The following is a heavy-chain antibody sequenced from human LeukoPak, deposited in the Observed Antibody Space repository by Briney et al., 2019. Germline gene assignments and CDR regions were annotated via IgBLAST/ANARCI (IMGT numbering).Heavy chain of an antibody. V-gene: IGHV4-59*01. CDR3: ARSIARSGWYVGY. J-gene: IGHJ4*02. CDR2: IYYSGST. CDR1: GGSISSYY. Sequence: SETLSLTCTVSGGSISSYYWSWIRQPPGKGLEWIGYIYYSGSTNYNPSLKSRVTISVDTSKNQFSLKLGSVTAADTAVYYCARSIARSGWYVGYWGQGTLVTVSS. D-gene: IGHD6-19*01.